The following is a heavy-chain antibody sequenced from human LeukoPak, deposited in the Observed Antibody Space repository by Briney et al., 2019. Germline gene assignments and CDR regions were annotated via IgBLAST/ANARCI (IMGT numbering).Heavy chain of an antibody. CDR2: TIPIFGIA. CDR3: ASTGVGDPYSGYDSGWFDP. V-gene: IGHV1-69*04. CDR1: GGTFSSYA. Sequence: SVKVSCTASGGTFSSYAISWVRQAPGQGLEWMGRTIPIFGIANYAQKFQGRVTITADKSTGTAYMELSSLRSEDTAVYYCASTGVGDPYSGYDSGWFDPWGQGTLVTVSS. J-gene: IGHJ5*02. D-gene: IGHD5-12*01.